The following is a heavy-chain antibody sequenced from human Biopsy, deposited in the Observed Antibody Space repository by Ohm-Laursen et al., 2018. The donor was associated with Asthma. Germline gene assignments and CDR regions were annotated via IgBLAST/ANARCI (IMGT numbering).Heavy chain of an antibody. CDR1: GFTFSSYW. Sequence: GSLRLSCAASGFTFSSYWMHWVRQAPGKGLMWVSRINSDGSSTTYADSVKGRFTISRDNSKNTLYLQMNSLRAEDTAVYYCAKESRRDGYNRRNYYFDYWGQGTLVTVSS. V-gene: IGHV3-74*01. J-gene: IGHJ4*02. CDR3: AKESRRDGYNRRNYYFDY. CDR2: INSDGSST. D-gene: IGHD5-24*01.